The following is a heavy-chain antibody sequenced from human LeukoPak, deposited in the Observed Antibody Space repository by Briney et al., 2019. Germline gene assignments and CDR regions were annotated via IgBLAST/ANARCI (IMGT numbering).Heavy chain of an antibody. Sequence: GESLRLSCAASGFTFSDYGMSWVRQAPGKGLEWVSVIRGSGGGTYYADSVKGRFTISRDNSKNTVYLQMNSLRAEDTAVYYCVKARMPHCGTDCLESWGQGTLVTVSS. CDR2: IRGSGGGT. D-gene: IGHD2-21*02. CDR3: VKARMPHCGTDCLES. V-gene: IGHV3-23*01. J-gene: IGHJ4*02. CDR1: GFTFSDYG.